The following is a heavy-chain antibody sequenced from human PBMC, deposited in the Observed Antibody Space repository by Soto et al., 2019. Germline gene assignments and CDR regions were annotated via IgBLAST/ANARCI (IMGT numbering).Heavy chain of an antibody. CDR1: GYTFTSYG. CDR2: ISAYNGNT. CDR3: ARDRSYDIVATITHFDY. J-gene: IGHJ4*02. Sequence: GASVKVSCKASGYTFTSYGISWVRQAPGQGFEWMGWISAYNGNTNYAQKLQGRVTMTTDTSTSTAYMELRSLRSDDTAVYYCARDRSYDIVATITHFDYWGQGTLVTVSS. D-gene: IGHD5-12*01. V-gene: IGHV1-18*01.